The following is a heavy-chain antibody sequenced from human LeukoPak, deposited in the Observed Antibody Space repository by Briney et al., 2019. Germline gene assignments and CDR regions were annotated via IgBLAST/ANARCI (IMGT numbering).Heavy chain of an antibody. CDR1: GGTFSSYA. CDR2: IIPIFGTA. J-gene: IGHJ6*03. CDR3: ARAQLWLYYYYMDV. Sequence: GASVKVSCKASGGTFSSYAISWVRQAPGQGLEWMGGIIPIFGTANYAQKFQGRVTITADKSTSTAYMELSSLRSEDTAVYYCARAQLWLYYYYMDVWGKGTTVTVSS. V-gene: IGHV1-69*06. D-gene: IGHD5-18*01.